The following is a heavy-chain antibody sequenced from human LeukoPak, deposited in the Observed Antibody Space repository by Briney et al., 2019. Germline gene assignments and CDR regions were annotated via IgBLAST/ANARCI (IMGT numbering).Heavy chain of an antibody. J-gene: IGHJ4*02. V-gene: IGHV3-23*01. D-gene: IGHD3-22*01. CDR3: AKQDDSSAYEFDY. Sequence: GGSLRHSCVASGFTFSSYAMSWVRQAPGKGLVWVSTISASGGTTYYADTLMGRLTISRDNSKNTLYLQMNSLRAEDTAIYYCAKQDDSSAYEFDYWGQGTPLTVSS. CDR2: ISASGGTT. CDR1: GFTFSSYA.